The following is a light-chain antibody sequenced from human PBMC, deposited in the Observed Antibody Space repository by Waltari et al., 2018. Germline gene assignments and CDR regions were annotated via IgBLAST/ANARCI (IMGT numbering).Light chain of an antibody. CDR2: DVN. CDR3: SSYTSRSTSV. CDR1: SSDIGGFNY. Sequence: QSALTQPASVSGSPGQSITISCTGTSSDIGGFNYVSWYQQHPGKAPKLMIYDVNKRPSGVSNRFSGSKSGDTASLTISGLQAEDEAVYYCSSYTSRSTSVFGTGTNVTVL. V-gene: IGLV2-14*01. J-gene: IGLJ1*01.